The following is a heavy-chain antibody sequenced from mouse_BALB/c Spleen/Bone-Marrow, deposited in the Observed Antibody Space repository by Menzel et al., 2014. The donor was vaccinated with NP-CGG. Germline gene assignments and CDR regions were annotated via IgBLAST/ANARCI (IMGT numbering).Heavy chain of an antibody. J-gene: IGHJ4*01. Sequence: EVQLQQSGAELVKPGASVKLSCTASGFNIEDTYMHWVKQRPEQGLEWIGRIDPANGNTKYDPKFQGKATITADTSSNTAYLQLSSLTSEDTAVYYCAEITTAAYYVMVYWGQGTSVTVSS. CDR2: IDPANGNT. CDR3: AEITTAAYYVMVY. V-gene: IGHV14-3*02. D-gene: IGHD1-2*01. CDR1: GFNIEDTY.